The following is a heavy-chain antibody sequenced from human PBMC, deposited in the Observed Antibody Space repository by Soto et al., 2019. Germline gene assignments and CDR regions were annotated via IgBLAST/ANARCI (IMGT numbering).Heavy chain of an antibody. CDR1: GFSFSTYG. D-gene: IGHD5-18*01. J-gene: IGHJ6*02. CDR3: ARVEAPLIHSDHYYYGMDV. Sequence: QEQLVESGGGVVRPGMSLRLACEGSGFSFSTYGMHWVRQSPGKGLQWVAVIWFDGSNTYYADSVKGRFTISRDNSKNTRYLQMNNLRVEDTAVYHCARVEAPLIHSDHYYYGMDVWGQGTKVTVSS. CDR2: IWFDGSNT. V-gene: IGHV3-33*01.